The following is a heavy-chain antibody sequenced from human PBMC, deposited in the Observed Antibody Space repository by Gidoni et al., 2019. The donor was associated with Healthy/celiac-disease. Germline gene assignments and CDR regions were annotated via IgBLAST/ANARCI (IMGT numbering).Heavy chain of an antibody. Sequence: EVQLLESGGGLVQPGGSLRLSCAASGFTFSSYAMSWVRQAPGKGLEWVSAISGSGGSTYYADSVKGRFTISRDNSKNTLYLQMNSLRAEDTAVYYCAKGPRGFYGDDYGMDVWGQGTTVTVSS. CDR1: GFTFSSYA. CDR2: ISGSGGST. V-gene: IGHV3-23*01. CDR3: AKGPRGFYGDDYGMDV. D-gene: IGHD4-17*01. J-gene: IGHJ6*02.